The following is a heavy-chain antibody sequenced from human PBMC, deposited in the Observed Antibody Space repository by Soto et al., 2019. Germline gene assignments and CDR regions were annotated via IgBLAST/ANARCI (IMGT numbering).Heavy chain of an antibody. CDR3: ARPHYDSNTFYSFFDY. Sequence: QVELQESGPGLVKPSGTLFVTCAVSGGLISSGNWWTWVRQAPGKGLEWIGEIYHSGSTKYNPSLKSRVTMSVDTSKNHFSLELTSVTAADTAVYYCARPHYDSNTFYSFFDYWDQGTLVTVSS. D-gene: IGHD3-22*01. CDR1: GGLISSGNW. J-gene: IGHJ4*02. CDR2: IYHSGST. V-gene: IGHV4-4*02.